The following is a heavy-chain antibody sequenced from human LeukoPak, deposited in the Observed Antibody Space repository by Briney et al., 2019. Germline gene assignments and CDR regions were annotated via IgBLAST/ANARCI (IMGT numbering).Heavy chain of an antibody. V-gene: IGHV4-4*07. J-gene: IGHJ6*03. Sequence: PSETLSLTCTVSGGSISSYYWSSIRQPAGTGLEWIGRIYTSGRTNYNSSLKSRVTMSVDTSKNQFSLKLSSVTAADTAVYYCARVLHAAAGTAYYYMDVWGKGTTVTVSS. D-gene: IGHD6-13*01. CDR2: IYTSGRT. CDR1: GGSISSYY. CDR3: ARVLHAAAGTAYYYMDV.